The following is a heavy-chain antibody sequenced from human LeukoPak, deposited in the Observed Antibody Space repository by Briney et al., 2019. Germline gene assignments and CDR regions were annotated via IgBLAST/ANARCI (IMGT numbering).Heavy chain of an antibody. CDR2: IFGAGKNTT. CDR3: AKRNTMIRGGPSFDY. V-gene: IGHV3-23*03. J-gene: IGHJ4*02. D-gene: IGHD3-10*01. Sequence: GGSLRLSCAASGFSFSSYAMNWVRQAPGKGLEWVSIIFGAGKNTTYYADSVKGRFTVSRDNSKNTLYLQMTNLRPEDTAKYYCAKRNTMIRGGPSFDYWGQGILVAVSS. CDR1: GFSFSSYA.